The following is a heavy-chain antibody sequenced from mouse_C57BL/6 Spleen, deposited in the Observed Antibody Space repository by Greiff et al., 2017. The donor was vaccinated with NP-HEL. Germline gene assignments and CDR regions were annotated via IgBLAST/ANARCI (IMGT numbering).Heavy chain of an antibody. CDR2: ISSGSSTI. J-gene: IGHJ3*01. Sequence: EVQLVESGGGLVKPGGSLKLSCAASGFTFSDYGMHWVRQAPEKGLEWVAYISSGSSTIYYADTVKGRFTISRDNANNTLVQQMTSMRSEDTAMYYCARGGYPVAYWGQGTLVTVSA. D-gene: IGHD2-2*01. CDR3: ARGGYPVAY. V-gene: IGHV5-17*01. CDR1: GFTFSDYG.